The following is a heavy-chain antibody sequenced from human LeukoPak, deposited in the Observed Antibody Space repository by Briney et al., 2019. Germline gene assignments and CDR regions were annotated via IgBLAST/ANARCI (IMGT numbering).Heavy chain of an antibody. Sequence: SQTLSLTCTVSGGSISSGGYYWSWIRQHPGKGLEWIGYIYYSGSTNYNPSLKSRVTISVDTSKNQFSLKLSSVTAADTAVYYCASTGTRPYDAFDIWGQGTMVTVSS. CDR1: GGSISSGGYY. J-gene: IGHJ3*02. CDR2: IYYSGST. D-gene: IGHD1-1*01. CDR3: ASTGTRPYDAFDI. V-gene: IGHV4-31*03.